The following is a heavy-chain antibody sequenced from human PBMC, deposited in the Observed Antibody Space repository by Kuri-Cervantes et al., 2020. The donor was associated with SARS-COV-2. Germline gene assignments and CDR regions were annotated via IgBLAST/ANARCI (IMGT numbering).Heavy chain of an antibody. Sequence: GGSLRLSCAASGFTFSSYAMHWVRQAPGKGLEWVAVISYDGSNKYYADSVKGRFTISRDNSKNTLYLQMNSLRAEDTAVYYCAVCSGGSCFYARQFDYWGQGTLVTVSS. CDR2: ISYDGSNK. D-gene: IGHD2-15*01. J-gene: IGHJ4*02. CDR3: AVCSGGSCFYARQFDY. CDR1: GFTFSSYA. V-gene: IGHV3-30-3*01.